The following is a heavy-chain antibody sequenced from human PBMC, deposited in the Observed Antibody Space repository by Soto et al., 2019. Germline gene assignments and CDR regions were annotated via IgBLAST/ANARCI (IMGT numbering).Heavy chain of an antibody. CDR1: GFSISSAW. CDR2: IKTKTQGETT. Sequence: EVQLAESGGGLVKPGGSLRLSCAASGFSISSAWMNWVRQAPGKGLEWVGRIKTKTQGETTDYPAPVKGRFTSSRDDSKNTLYLQMNSLKMEDTAVYYCTTGSVEGYWGQGTLVTVSS. D-gene: IGHD3-3*01. V-gene: IGHV3-15*07. J-gene: IGHJ4*02. CDR3: TTGSVEGY.